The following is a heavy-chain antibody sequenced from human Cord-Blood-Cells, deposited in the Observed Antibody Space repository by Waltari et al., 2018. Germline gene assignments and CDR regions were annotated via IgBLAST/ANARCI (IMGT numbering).Heavy chain of an antibody. CDR3: ASRRDSGYDDY. J-gene: IGHJ4*02. CDR2: INHSGST. D-gene: IGHD5-12*01. Sequence: QVQLQQWGAGLLKPSETLSLTCAVYGGSFRGYYWSWIRQPPGKGLEWIGEINHSGSTNYNPSLKSRVTISVDTSKNQFSLKLSSVTAADTAVYYCASRRDSGYDDYWGQGTLVTVSS. V-gene: IGHV4-34*01. CDR1: GGSFRGYY.